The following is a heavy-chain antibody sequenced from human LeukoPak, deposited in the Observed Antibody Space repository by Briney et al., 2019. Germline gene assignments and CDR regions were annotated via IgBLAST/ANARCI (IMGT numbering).Heavy chain of an antibody. CDR3: ARHRGGSYRLDF. CDR1: GFTVSSNY. CDR2: IYSGGST. V-gene: IGHV3-53*01. D-gene: IGHD1-26*01. Sequence: GGPLRLSCAASGFTVSSNYMSWVRQAPGKGLEWVSVIYSGGSTYYADSVKGRFTISRDNSKNTLYLQMNSLRAEDTAVYYCARHRGGSYRLDFWGQGTLVTVSS. J-gene: IGHJ4*02.